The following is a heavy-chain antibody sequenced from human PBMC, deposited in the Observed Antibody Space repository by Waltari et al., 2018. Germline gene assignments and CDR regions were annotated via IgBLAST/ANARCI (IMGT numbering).Heavy chain of an antibody. D-gene: IGHD2-15*01. J-gene: IGHJ4*02. CDR2: IIPILGIA. Sequence: QVQLVQSGAEVKKPGSSVKVSCKASGGTFSSYTISWVRPAPGQGLEWMGRIIPILGIANYAQKFQGRVTITADKSTSTAYMELSSLRSEDTAVYYCASAYCSGGSCYMGYFDYWGQGTLVTVSS. CDR3: ASAYCSGGSCYMGYFDY. V-gene: IGHV1-69*02. CDR1: GGTFSSYT.